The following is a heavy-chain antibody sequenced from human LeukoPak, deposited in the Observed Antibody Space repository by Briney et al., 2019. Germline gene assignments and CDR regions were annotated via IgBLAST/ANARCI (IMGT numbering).Heavy chain of an antibody. CDR3: ARASLGSSWPSFDY. D-gene: IGHD6-13*01. J-gene: IGHJ4*02. CDR2: TYYRSKWYN. CDR1: GDSVSSNSAT. Sequence: SQTLSLTCAISGDSVSSNSATWNWIRQSPSRGLEWLGRTYYRSKWYNDYAVSVKSRITINPDTSKNQFSLRLNSVTPEDTAVYYCARASLGSSWPSFDYWGQGTLVTVSS. V-gene: IGHV6-1*01.